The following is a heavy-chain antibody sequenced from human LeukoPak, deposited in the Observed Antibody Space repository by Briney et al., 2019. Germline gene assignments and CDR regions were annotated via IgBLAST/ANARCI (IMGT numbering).Heavy chain of an antibody. Sequence: GASVKVSCKASGYTFTNYGLSWVRQAPGQGLEWMGWISGYNGNTRYAQKFQGRVTMTTDTSTSTAYMELRSLRSDDTAVYYCARSGHRRYYYASGPDYWGQGTLVTVSS. V-gene: IGHV1-18*01. CDR3: ARSGHRRYYYASGPDY. D-gene: IGHD3-10*01. CDR2: ISGYNGNT. CDR1: GYTFTNYG. J-gene: IGHJ4*02.